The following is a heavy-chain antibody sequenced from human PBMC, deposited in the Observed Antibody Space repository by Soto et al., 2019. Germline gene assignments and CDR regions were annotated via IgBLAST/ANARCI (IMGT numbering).Heavy chain of an antibody. D-gene: IGHD2-15*01. CDR3: AKASSPAGYCSGGSCYFVDY. CDR2: ISGSGGST. V-gene: IGHV3-23*01. Sequence: GGSLRLSCAASGFTFSSYAMSWVRQAPGKGLEWVSAISGSGGSTYYTDSVKGRFTISRDNSKNTLYLQMNSLRAEDTAVYYCAKASSPAGYCSGGSCYFVDYWGQGTLVTVSS. J-gene: IGHJ4*02. CDR1: GFTFSSYA.